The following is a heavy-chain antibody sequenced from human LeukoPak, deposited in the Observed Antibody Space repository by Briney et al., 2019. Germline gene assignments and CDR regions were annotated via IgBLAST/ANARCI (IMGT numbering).Heavy chain of an antibody. CDR3: ARDDGGYCSGGSCYSGYNWFDP. D-gene: IGHD2-15*01. CDR1: GFTFSSYW. CDR2: IEQDGSEK. Sequence: GGSLRLSCAASGFTFSSYWMSWVRQAPGKGLEWVANIEQDGSEKYYVDSVKGRFTISRDNAKNSLYLQMNSLRAEDTAVYYCARDDGGYCSGGSCYSGYNWFDPWGQGTLVTVSS. J-gene: IGHJ5*02. V-gene: IGHV3-7*01.